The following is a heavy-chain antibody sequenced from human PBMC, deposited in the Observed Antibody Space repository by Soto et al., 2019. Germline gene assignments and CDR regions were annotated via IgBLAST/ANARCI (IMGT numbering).Heavy chain of an antibody. CDR3: ARDRGYTYGFDF. D-gene: IGHD5-18*01. Sequence: PGGSLILSCAASGFTFSNYWMSGVRQAPGKGLEWVANIKQDGSDKYYVDSVKGRFTISRDNAKNSLYLQMNSLRDEDTAVYYCARDRGYTYGFDFWGQGA. J-gene: IGHJ4*02. V-gene: IGHV3-7*01. CDR1: GFTFSNYW. CDR2: IKQDGSDK.